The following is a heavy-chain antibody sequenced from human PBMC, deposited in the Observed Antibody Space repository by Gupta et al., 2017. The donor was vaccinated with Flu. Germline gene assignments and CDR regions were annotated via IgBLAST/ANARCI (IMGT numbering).Heavy chain of an antibody. CDR1: GYTFTSYG. D-gene: IGHD4-17*01. CDR3: ARDLHPWLYGDYTTSAFDY. J-gene: IGHJ4*02. V-gene: IGHV1-18*01. CDR2: ISAYNGNT. Sequence: QVQLVQSGAEVKKPGASVKVSCKASGYTFTSYGISWVRQAPGQGLEWMGWISAYNGNTNYAQKLQGRVTMTTDTSTSTAYMELRSLRSDDTAVYYCARDLHPWLYGDYTTSAFDYWGQGTLVTVSS.